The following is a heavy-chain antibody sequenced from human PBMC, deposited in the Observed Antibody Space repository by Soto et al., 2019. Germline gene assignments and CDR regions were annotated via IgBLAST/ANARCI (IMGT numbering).Heavy chain of an antibody. J-gene: IGHJ6*02. CDR2: ISNSGDT. V-gene: IGHV3-23*01. CDR1: GFTFSSYA. D-gene: IGHD3-10*01. Sequence: PGGSLRLSCAASGFTFSSYAMNWVRQAPGKGLEWVSTISNSGDTYYADSVEGRFTISRDNSKDTLYLQMNSLRAEDAAVYYCAKPKYRGVVINVWGQGTTVTVSS. CDR3: AKPKYRGVVINV.